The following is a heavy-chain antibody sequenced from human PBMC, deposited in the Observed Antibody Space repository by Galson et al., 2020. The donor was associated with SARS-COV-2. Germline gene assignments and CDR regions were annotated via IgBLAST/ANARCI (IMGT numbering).Heavy chain of an antibody. Sequence: SVKVSCKASGSTFSSYAISWVRQAPGQGLEWMGGIIPILGIANYAQKFQGRVTITADKSTSTAYMELSSLRSEDTAVYYCARGGSSIAAYYYYYYYMDVWGKGTTVTVSS. CDR2: IIPILGIA. D-gene: IGHD6-6*01. CDR1: GSTFSSYA. J-gene: IGHJ6*03. CDR3: ARGGSSIAAYYYYYYYMDV. V-gene: IGHV1-69*10.